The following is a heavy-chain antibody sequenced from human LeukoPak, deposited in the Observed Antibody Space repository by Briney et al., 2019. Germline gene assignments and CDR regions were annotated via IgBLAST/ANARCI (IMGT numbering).Heavy chain of an antibody. CDR1: GGTFSSYA. V-gene: IGHV1-69*01. J-gene: IGHJ6*02. D-gene: IGHD3-10*01. Sequence: SVKVSCKASGGTFSSYAISWVRQAPGQGLEWMGGIIPIFGTANYAQKFQGRVTITADESTSTAYMELSSLRSEDTAVYYCAREAHYYGSGSRYGMDVWGQGTAVTVPS. CDR2: IIPIFGTA. CDR3: AREAHYYGSGSRYGMDV.